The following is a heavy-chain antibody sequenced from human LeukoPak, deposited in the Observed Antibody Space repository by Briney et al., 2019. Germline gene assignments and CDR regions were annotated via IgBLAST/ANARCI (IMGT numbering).Heavy chain of an antibody. CDR3: ARDLRVRFLEWLSSPYYYYGMDV. CDR2: IYYSGST. D-gene: IGHD3-3*01. Sequence: SETLSLTCTVSGGSTSSGDYYWSWIRQPPGKGLEWIGYIYYSGSTYYNPSLKSRVTISVDTSKNQFSLKLSSVTAVDTAVYYCARDLRVRFLEWLSSPYYYYGMDVWGQGTTVTVSS. J-gene: IGHJ6*02. V-gene: IGHV4-30-4*01. CDR1: GGSTSSGDYY.